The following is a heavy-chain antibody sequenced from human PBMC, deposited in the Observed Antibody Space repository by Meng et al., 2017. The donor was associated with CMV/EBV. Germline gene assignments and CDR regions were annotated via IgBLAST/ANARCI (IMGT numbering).Heavy chain of an antibody. CDR1: GFTFSSYG. J-gene: IGHJ6*02. CDR3: ARPPHSYHYGMDV. V-gene: IGHV3-33*01. Sequence: GGSLRLSCAASGFTFSSYGMHWVRQAPGKGLEWVAVIWYDGSNKYYADSVKGRFTISRDNSKNTLYLQMNSLRAEDTAVYYAARPPHSYHYGMDVWGQGTTVTVSS. D-gene: IGHD6-6*01. CDR2: IWYDGSNK.